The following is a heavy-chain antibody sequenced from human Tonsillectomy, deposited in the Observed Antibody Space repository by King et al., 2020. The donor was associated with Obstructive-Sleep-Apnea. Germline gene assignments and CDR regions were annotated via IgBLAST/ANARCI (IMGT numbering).Heavy chain of an antibody. D-gene: IGHD5-18*01. CDR3: SRVQGYSYGPYYFDY. V-gene: IGHV1-69*09. CDR1: GGTFISDA. CDR2: IIPILGIT. Sequence: QLVQSGAEVKKPGSSVKVSCKASGGTFISDAISWVRQAPGQGLEWMGRIIPILGITHYAQRFQGRVTITADKSTSTAYMGLSSLRSEDTAVYYCSRVQGYSYGPYYFDYWGQGTLVTVS. J-gene: IGHJ4*02.